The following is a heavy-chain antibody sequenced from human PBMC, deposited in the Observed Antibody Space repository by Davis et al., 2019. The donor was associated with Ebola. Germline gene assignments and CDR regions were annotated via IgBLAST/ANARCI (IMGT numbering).Heavy chain of an antibody. V-gene: IGHV1-24*01. Sequence: ASVKVSCKASGYTFTDYYMHWVRQAPGKGLEWMGGFDPEHGETIYAQRFQGRVTMTEDTATDTAYMELSSLRSEDTAVYYCTTETGISGIMPTGYYGLDVWGAGTTVTVSS. CDR3: TTETGISGIMPTGYYGLDV. CDR2: FDPEHGET. J-gene: IGHJ6*04. CDR1: GYTFTDYY. D-gene: IGHD1-20*01.